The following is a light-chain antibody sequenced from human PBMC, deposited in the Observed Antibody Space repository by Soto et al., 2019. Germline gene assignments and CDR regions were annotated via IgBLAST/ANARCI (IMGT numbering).Light chain of an antibody. CDR3: CSYAGSSTFGVV. CDR1: SSDVGSYNL. CDR2: EGS. Sequence: QSALTQPASVSGSPGQSITISCTGTSSDVGSYNLVSWYQQHPGKAPKLMIYEGSKRPSGVSNRFSGSKSGNTASLTISELQAEDEADYYCCSYAGSSTFGVVFGGGTQLTVL. J-gene: IGLJ2*01. V-gene: IGLV2-23*03.